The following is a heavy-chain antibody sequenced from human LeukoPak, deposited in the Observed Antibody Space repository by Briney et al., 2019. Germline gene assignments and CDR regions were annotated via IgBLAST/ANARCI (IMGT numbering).Heavy chain of an antibody. D-gene: IGHD7-27*01. CDR2: AYYRSKWLY. J-gene: IGHJ3*02. Sequence: SQTLSLTCAISGDSVSFNSDVWNWIRQSPSRGLEWLGRAYYRSKWLYDYAVSVKSRLTITPDTSKNQFSLQLNSVTPEDTAVYYCVRYAYWGLDAFDIWRQGTMVTVSP. CDR1: GDSVSFNSDV. CDR3: VRYAYWGLDAFDI. V-gene: IGHV6-1*01.